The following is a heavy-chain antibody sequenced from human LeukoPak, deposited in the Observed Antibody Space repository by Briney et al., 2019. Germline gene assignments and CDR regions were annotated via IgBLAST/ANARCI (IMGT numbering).Heavy chain of an antibody. Sequence: GGSLRLSCAASGNYWMHWVRQAPGKGLVWVSHINSDGSWTSYADSVKGRFTISRDNAKNTVYLQMNSLRAEDTAVYYCVSFYETYWGRGTLVTVSS. CDR1: GNYW. CDR3: VSFYETY. J-gene: IGHJ4*02. CDR2: INSDGSWT. D-gene: IGHD2/OR15-2a*01. V-gene: IGHV3-74*01.